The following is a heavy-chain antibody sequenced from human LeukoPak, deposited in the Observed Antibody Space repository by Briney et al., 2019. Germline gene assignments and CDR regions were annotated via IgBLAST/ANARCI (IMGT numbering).Heavy chain of an antibody. Sequence: SETLSLTCTVSGGSISSGSYYWSWIRQLAGKGLEWIGRIYTSGSTNYNPSLKSRVTISVDTSKNQFSLKLSSVTAADTAVYYCAREIYPATFDYWGQGTLVTLSS. CDR3: AREIYPATFDY. CDR1: GGSISSGSYY. D-gene: IGHD2-15*01. CDR2: IYTSGST. J-gene: IGHJ4*02. V-gene: IGHV4-61*02.